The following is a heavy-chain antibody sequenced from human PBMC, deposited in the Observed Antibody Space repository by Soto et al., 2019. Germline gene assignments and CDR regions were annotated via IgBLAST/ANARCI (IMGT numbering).Heavy chain of an antibody. J-gene: IGHJ6*02. CDR2: IGTAGDT. CDR3: ARDLGYCSSTRCQSYGLDV. V-gene: IGHV3-13*01. D-gene: IGHD2-2*01. CDR1: EFNFSSYD. Sequence: EVQLVESGGGLVQPGGSLRLSCAASEFNFSSYDMHWVRQVTGKGLEWVSIIGTAGDTYYPGSVKGRFTISRENGKNSLYLQMSSLRAEDTAVYYCARDLGYCSSTRCQSYGLDVWGQGTTVTVSS.